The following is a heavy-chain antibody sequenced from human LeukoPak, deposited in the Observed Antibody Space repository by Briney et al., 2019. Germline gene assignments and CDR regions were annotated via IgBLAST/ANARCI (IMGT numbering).Heavy chain of an antibody. CDR1: GYAFTGQY. J-gene: IGHJ4*02. D-gene: IGHD5-24*01. Sequence: ASVKVSCKASGYAFTGQYLHWVRQAPGQGLEWMGWINPNSGSTISAQNFQGRITMTRDTSTSTVHMELSSLRSEDTAVYYCARGGRDGYNWGHYYWGQGTLVTVSS. CDR3: ARGGRDGYNWGHYY. V-gene: IGHV1-46*01. CDR2: INPNSGST.